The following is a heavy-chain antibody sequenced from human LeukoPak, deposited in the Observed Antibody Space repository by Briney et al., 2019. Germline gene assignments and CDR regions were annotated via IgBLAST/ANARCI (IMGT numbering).Heavy chain of an antibody. CDR1: GVSISAYY. CDR3: ARRRVTMVRGDNWFDP. Sequence: PSETLSLTCSVSGVSISAYYWSWIRQPAGKGLEWIGRIYPGESIYASENTNYNPSLKSRVSMSGDTSKNQVSLKLRSVTAADTAVYYCARRRVTMVRGDNWFDPWGQGTLVTVSS. J-gene: IGHJ5*02. CDR2: IYPGESIYASENT. D-gene: IGHD3-10*01. V-gene: IGHV4-4*07.